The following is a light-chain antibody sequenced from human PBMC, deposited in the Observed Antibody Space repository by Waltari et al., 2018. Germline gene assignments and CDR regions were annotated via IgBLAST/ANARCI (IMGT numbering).Light chain of an antibody. CDR1: SSNIENYS. V-gene: IGLV1-44*01. CDR2: SKN. CDR3: AAWDDSLGGPL. Sequence: QSGLTQPPSASGTPGQRVTISCSGSSSNIENYSVNWYQQLPGTAAKLLIYSKNQRPSGVPDRFSGSKSGTSASRAISGLQSDDEGDYYCAAWDDSLGGPLFGGGTELTVL. J-gene: IGLJ2*01.